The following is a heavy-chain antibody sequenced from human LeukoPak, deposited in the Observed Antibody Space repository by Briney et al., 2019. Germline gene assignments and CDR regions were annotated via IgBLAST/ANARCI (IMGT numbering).Heavy chain of an antibody. Sequence: PGGSLRLSCAASGFTLSSYGMHWVRQAPGKGLEWVAVISYDGSNKYYADSVKGRFTISRDNSKNTLYLQMNSLRAEDTAVYYCAKDPYDSSGYYYVGNFDYWGQGTLVTVSS. D-gene: IGHD3-22*01. CDR1: GFTLSSYG. CDR2: ISYDGSNK. CDR3: AKDPYDSSGYYYVGNFDY. V-gene: IGHV3-30*18. J-gene: IGHJ4*02.